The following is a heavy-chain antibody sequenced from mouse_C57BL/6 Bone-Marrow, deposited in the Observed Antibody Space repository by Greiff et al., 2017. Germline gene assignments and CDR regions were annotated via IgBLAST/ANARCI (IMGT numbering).Heavy chain of an antibody. V-gene: IGHV5-4*01. D-gene: IGHD5-1*01. J-gene: IGHJ2*01. CDR3: ARESNYYDY. Sequence: EVHLVESGGGLVKPGGSLKLSCAASGFTFSSYAMSWVRQTPEKRLEWVATISDGGSYTYYPDNVKGRFTISRDNAKNNLYLQMSHLKSEDTAMXYCARESNYYDYWGQGTTLTVSS. CDR2: ISDGGSYT. CDR1: GFTFSSYA.